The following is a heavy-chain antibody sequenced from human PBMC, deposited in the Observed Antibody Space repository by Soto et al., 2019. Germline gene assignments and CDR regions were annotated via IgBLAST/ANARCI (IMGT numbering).Heavy chain of an antibody. V-gene: IGHV3-33*01. D-gene: IGHD2-15*01. CDR3: ARDAGYCSGGSCSSVPDY. J-gene: IGHJ4*02. CDR2: IWYDGSNK. CDR1: GFTFSSYG. Sequence: QVQLVESGGGVVQPGRSLRLSCAASGFTFSSYGMHWVRQAPGKGLEWVAVIWYDGSNKYYADSVKGRFTISRDNSKNRLYLQMNSLSAEDTAVYYCARDAGYCSGGSCSSVPDYWGQGTVVTVSS.